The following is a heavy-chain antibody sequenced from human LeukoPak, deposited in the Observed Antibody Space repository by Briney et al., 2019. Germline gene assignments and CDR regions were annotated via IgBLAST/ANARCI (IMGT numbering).Heavy chain of an antibody. CDR2: INPNSGGT. CDR3: ARVHFENDYGGNSYFQH. V-gene: IGHV1-2*06. Sequence: ASVKVSCKASGYTFTGYYMHWVRQAPGQGLEWMGRINPNSGGTNYAQKFQGRVTMTRDTSISTAYMELSRLRSDDTALYYCARVHFENDYGGNSYFQHWGQGTLVTVSS. CDR1: GYTFTGYY. J-gene: IGHJ1*01. D-gene: IGHD4-23*01.